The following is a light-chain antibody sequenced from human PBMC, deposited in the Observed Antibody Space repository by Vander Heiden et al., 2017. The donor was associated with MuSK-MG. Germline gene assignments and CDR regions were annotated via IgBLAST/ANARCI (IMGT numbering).Light chain of an antibody. CDR2: DAS. V-gene: IGKV1-12*01. J-gene: IGKJ4*01. CDR1: QDISRW. Sequence: DIQMTQSPSSVSASVGDRVTITCRASQDISRWLAWFQQKPGKAPKLLIYDASRLQSGVPSRFSGSGSGTDFTVTISSLRPEDFATYYCRQAQRFPITFGGGTKVXIK. CDR3: RQAQRFPIT.